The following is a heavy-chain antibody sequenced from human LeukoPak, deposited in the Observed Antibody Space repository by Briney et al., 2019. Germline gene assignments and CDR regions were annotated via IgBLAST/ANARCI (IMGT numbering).Heavy chain of an antibody. V-gene: IGHV3-30*03. CDR2: ISYDGSNK. Sequence: GRSLRLSCAASGFTFSSYGMHWVRQAPGKGLEWVAVISYDGSNKYYADSVKGRFTISRDNSKNTLYLQMNSLRAEDTAVYYCARGSDGSSSEYYYYGMDVWGQGTTVTVSS. D-gene: IGHD6-6*01. J-gene: IGHJ6*02. CDR1: GFTFSSYG. CDR3: ARGSDGSSSEYYYYGMDV.